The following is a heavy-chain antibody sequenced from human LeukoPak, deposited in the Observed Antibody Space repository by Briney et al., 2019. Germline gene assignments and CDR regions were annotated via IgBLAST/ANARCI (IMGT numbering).Heavy chain of an antibody. J-gene: IGHJ4*02. V-gene: IGHV3-23*01. Sequence: GGSLRLSCAASGFTFSSYAMTWVRQAPGKGLEWVSTISGSGGSTYYADSVKGRFTISRDNSKNTLYLEMSSLRAEDTAVYYCAKDRGRYYDSSGYYWGYYFDSWGQGILVTVST. CDR3: AKDRGRYYDSSGYYWGYYFDS. D-gene: IGHD3-22*01. CDR2: ISGSGGST. CDR1: GFTFSSYA.